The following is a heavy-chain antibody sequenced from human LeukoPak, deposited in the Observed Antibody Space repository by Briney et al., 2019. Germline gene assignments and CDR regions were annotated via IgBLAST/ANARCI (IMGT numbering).Heavy chain of an antibody. Sequence: GGSLRLSCTASGFTFGDYAMSWVRQAPGKGLEWVGFIRSKAYGGTTEYAASVKGRFTISRDDSKSIAYLQMNSLKTEDTAVYYCTRVNYDFWSGYHPQLDYWGQGTLVTVSS. CDR1: GFTFGDYA. V-gene: IGHV3-49*04. CDR2: IRSKAYGGTT. D-gene: IGHD3-3*01. CDR3: TRVNYDFWSGYHPQLDY. J-gene: IGHJ4*02.